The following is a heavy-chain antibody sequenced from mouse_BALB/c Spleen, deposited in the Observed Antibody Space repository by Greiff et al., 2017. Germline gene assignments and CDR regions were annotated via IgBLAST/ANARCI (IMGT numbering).Heavy chain of an antibody. CDR1: GFTFSSYA. CDR2: ISSGGSYT. D-gene: IGHD4-1*01. Sequence: EVQLVESGGGLVKPGGSLKLSCAASGFTFSSYAMSWVRQSPEKRLEWVAEISSGGSYTYYPDTVTGRFTISRDNAKNTLYLEMSSLRSEDTAMYYCATNWDGYYAMDYWGQGTSVTVSS. CDR3: ATNWDGYYAMDY. V-gene: IGHV5-9-4*01. J-gene: IGHJ4*01.